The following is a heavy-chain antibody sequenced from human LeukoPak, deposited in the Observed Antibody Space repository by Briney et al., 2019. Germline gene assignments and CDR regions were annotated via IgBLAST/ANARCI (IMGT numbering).Heavy chain of an antibody. CDR1: GFIFSSYG. J-gene: IGHJ4*02. Sequence: GGSLRLSCAASGFIFSSYGMHWVRQAPGKGLEWVAVISYDGSNKYYADSVKGRFTISRDNSKNTLYLQMNSLRAEDTAVYYCAKVPYSSGWYYFDYWGQGTLVTVSS. CDR2: ISYDGSNK. D-gene: IGHD6-19*01. V-gene: IGHV3-30*18. CDR3: AKVPYSSGWYYFDY.